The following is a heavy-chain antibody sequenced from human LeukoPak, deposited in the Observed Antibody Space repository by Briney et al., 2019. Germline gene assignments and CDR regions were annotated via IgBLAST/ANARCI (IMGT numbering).Heavy chain of an antibody. CDR3: ARAITFGGVIDLDY. CDR2: IHYSGST. D-gene: IGHD3-16*01. Sequence: PSETLSLTCTVSGGSISSSSYYWGWIRQPPGKGLEWIGSIHYSGSTYNNPSLKSRVTTSIDTSKNHYSLKLRSVTAADTAVYYCARAITFGGVIDLDYWGQGTLVTVSS. CDR1: GGSISSSSYY. J-gene: IGHJ4*02. V-gene: IGHV4-39*02.